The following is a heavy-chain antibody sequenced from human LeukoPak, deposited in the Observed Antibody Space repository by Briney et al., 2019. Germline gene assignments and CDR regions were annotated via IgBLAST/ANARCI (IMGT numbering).Heavy chain of an antibody. CDR2: IIPILGIA. J-gene: IGHJ4*02. CDR1: GGTFSSYA. D-gene: IGHD3-3*01. V-gene: IGHV1-69*04. CDR3: ARAGYDFWSGYYPFDY. Sequence: SVKVSCKASGGTFSSYAISWVRQAPGQGLEWMGRIIPILGIANYAQKFQGRVTITADKSTSTAYMELSSLRSEDTAVYYCARAGYDFWSGYYPFDYWGQGTLVTVSS.